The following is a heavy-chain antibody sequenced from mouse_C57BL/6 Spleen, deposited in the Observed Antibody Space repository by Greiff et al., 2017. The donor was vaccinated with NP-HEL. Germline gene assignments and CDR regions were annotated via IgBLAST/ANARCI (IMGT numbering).Heavy chain of an antibody. CDR1: GYTFTSYG. J-gene: IGHJ3*01. CDR2: IYPRSGNT. V-gene: IGHV1-81*01. CDR3: ARSYSNYGTWFAY. Sequence: VQLQQSGAELARPGASVKLSCKASGYTFTSYGISWVKQRTGQGLEWIGEIYPRSGNTYYNEKFKGKATLTADKSSSTAYMELRSLTSEDSAVYFCARSYSNYGTWFAYWGQGTLVTVSA. D-gene: IGHD2-5*01.